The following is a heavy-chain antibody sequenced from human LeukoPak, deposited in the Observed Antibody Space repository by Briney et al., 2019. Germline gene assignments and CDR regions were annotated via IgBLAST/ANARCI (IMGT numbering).Heavy chain of an antibody. Sequence: GESLKISCKGSGYSFNNYWIGWVRQMPGKGLEWIGIIYPGDSDTRYSPSFQGLVTISADKSISTAYVQWSSLKASDTAMYYCARLYDILTSNSFDPWGQGTLVTVSS. J-gene: IGHJ5*02. D-gene: IGHD3-9*01. V-gene: IGHV5-51*01. CDR3: ARLYDILTSNSFDP. CDR1: GYSFNNYW. CDR2: IYPGDSDT.